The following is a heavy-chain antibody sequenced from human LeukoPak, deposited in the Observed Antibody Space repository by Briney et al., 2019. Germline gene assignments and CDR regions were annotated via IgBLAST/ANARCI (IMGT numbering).Heavy chain of an antibody. D-gene: IGHD6-6*01. CDR2: ISYDGSNK. Sequence: PGGSLRLSCAASGFTFSSYAMHWVRQAPGKGLEWVAVISYDGSNKYYADSVKGRFTISRDNSKNTLYLQMNSLGAEDTAVYYCARGIAAFDYWGQGTLVTVSS. CDR3: ARGIAAFDY. V-gene: IGHV3-30-3*01. CDR1: GFTFSSYA. J-gene: IGHJ4*02.